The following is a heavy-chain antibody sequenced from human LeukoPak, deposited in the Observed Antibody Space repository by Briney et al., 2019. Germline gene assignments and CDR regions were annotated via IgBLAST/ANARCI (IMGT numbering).Heavy chain of an antibody. CDR3: ARTYSGYVFAPGDY. CDR1: GYTFTGYY. CDR2: INPNSGGT. V-gene: IGHV1-2*02. J-gene: IGHJ4*02. Sequence: GASVKVSCKASGYTFTGYYMLWVRQAPGQGLEWMGWINPNSGGTKYAQKFQGRVTMTRDTSISTVYMELSRLRSDDTAVYYCARTYSGYVFAPGDYWGQGTLVTVSS. D-gene: IGHD5-12*01.